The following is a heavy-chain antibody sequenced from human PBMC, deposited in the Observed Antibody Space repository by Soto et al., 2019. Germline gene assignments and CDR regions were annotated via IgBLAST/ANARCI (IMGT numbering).Heavy chain of an antibody. V-gene: IGHV3-30*03. CDR2: ISYDGSDK. CDR3: VGGQYYFDY. Sequence: QVPLVESGGGVVQHGRSLRLSCAASGFPFTSYGMHWVREGPDKGLEWVAIISYDGSDKYYADSVKGRFTISRDNSKNTLYLQMNSLRPEDTALYYCVGGQYYFDYRGQGTLVIVSS. CDR1: GFPFTSYG. D-gene: IGHD3-10*01. J-gene: IGHJ4*02.